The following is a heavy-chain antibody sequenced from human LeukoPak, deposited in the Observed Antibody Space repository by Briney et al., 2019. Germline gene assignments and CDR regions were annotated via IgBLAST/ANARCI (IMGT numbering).Heavy chain of an antibody. CDR3: ARADATTVTTGDY. J-gene: IGHJ4*02. D-gene: IGHD4-11*01. CDR1: GFTFSTYS. CDR2: ISSGSSTI. V-gene: IGHV3-48*01. Sequence: PGGSLRLSCAASGFTFSTYSMNWARQAPGRGLEWVSYISSGSSTIYYADSVRGRFTISRDNANNSLYLQMSSLRAEDTAVYYCARADATTVTTGDYWGQGTLVTVSS.